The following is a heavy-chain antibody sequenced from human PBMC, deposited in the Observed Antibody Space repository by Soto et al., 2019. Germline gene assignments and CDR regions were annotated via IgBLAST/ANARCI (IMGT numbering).Heavy chain of an antibody. CDR3: ARRYYDTLTGLPYYFDC. J-gene: IGHJ4*02. D-gene: IGHD3-9*01. V-gene: IGHV2-5*02. CDR2: IYWDDDR. Sequence: QVTLKEAGPTLLKPTQTLTLTCTFSGFSLSTSGMGVGWIRQPPGKALEWLALIYWDDDRRHSPSLKSRLTITKDRSKNQVVLTMTNMDSVDTVTYSCARRYYDTLTGLPYYFDCWGQGTLVTVSS. CDR1: GFSLSTSGMG.